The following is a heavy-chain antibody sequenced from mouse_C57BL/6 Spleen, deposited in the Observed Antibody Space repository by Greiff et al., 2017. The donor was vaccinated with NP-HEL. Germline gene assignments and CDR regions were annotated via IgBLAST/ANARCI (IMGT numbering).Heavy chain of an antibody. CDR3: ARPNDGYYYYAMDY. V-gene: IGHV1-64*01. CDR2: IHPNSGST. Sequence: VQLQQPGAELVKPGASVKLSCKASGYTFTSYWMHWVKQRPGQGLEWIGMIHPNSGSTNYNEKFKSKATLTVDKSSSTAYMQLSSLTSEDSAVYYCARPNDGYYYYAMDYWGQGTSVTVSS. D-gene: IGHD2-3*01. J-gene: IGHJ4*01. CDR1: GYTFTSYW.